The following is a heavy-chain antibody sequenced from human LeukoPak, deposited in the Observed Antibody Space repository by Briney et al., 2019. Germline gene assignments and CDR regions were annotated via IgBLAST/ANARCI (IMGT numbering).Heavy chain of an antibody. CDR3: AREVHGYDSSGYYYGYYYYGMDV. CDR1: GFTFSSYS. CDR2: ISSSSSYI. Sequence: GGSLRLSCAASGFTFSSYSMNWVRQAPGKGLEWVSSISSSSSYIYYADSVKGRFTISRDNAKNSLYLQMNSLRAEDTAVYYCAREVHGYDSSGYYYGYYYYGMDVWGQGTTVTVSS. J-gene: IGHJ6*02. V-gene: IGHV3-21*01. D-gene: IGHD3-22*01.